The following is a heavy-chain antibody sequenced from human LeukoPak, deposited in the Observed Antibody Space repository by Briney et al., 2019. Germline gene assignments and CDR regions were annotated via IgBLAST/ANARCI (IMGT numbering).Heavy chain of an antibody. J-gene: IGHJ4*02. D-gene: IGHD2-2*01. CDR3: ARLRGYCSSTSCYSYFDY. CDR1: GGTFSSYA. V-gene: IGHV1-69*13. CDR2: IIPIFGTA. Sequence: SVKVSCKASGGTFSSYAISWALQAPGQGLEWMGGIIPIFGTANYAQKFQGRVTITADESTSTAYMELSSLRSEDTAVYYCARLRGYCSSTSCYSYFDYWGQGTLVTVSS.